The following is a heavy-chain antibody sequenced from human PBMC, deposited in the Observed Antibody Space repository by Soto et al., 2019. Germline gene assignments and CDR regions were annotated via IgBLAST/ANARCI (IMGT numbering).Heavy chain of an antibody. Sequence: DVQLLESGGGLVQPGGSLRLSCAASGFTFGNYGINWVRQAPGKGLEWVSGISGGGGSTYYADSVKGRFTVSRDPSKNSVFLEMNTPRAEDTAVYYCAKGFIVVVTVLRPDDAFDVWGQGTLVTVSS. CDR1: GFTFGNYG. D-gene: IGHD2-21*02. CDR3: AKGFIVVVTVLRPDDAFDV. V-gene: IGHV3-23*01. J-gene: IGHJ3*01. CDR2: ISGGGGST.